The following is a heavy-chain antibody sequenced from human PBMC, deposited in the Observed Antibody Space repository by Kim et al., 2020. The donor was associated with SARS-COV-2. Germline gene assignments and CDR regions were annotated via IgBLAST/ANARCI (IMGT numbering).Heavy chain of an antibody. D-gene: IGHD2-2*01. CDR1: GGSISSYY. Sequence: SETLSLTFTVSGGSISSYYWSWIRQSPGKGLEWIGYIYYSGSTNYNPSLKSRVTISLDTSKNQFSLKVNSVTAADTAVYYCARYSSTWNRFDPWGQGTLVTVSS. V-gene: IGHV4-59*08. J-gene: IGHJ5*02. CDR3: ARYSSTWNRFDP. CDR2: IYYSGST.